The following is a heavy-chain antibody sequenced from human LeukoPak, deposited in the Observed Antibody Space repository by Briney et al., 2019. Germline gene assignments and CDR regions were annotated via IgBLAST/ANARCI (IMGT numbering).Heavy chain of an antibody. CDR1: GGSISSSSSY. D-gene: IGHD3-10*01. V-gene: IGHV4-39*01. Sequence: SDTLSLTCTVSGGSISSSSSYWGWVRQPPGRGREWVGRIYSSARTYYTPSLKSRPTISVDTSKNPFSLKLSSVTAADTAVYYCARPITMVRGVTYGMDVWGQGTTVTVSS. CDR3: ARPITMVRGVTYGMDV. CDR2: IYSSART. J-gene: IGHJ6*02.